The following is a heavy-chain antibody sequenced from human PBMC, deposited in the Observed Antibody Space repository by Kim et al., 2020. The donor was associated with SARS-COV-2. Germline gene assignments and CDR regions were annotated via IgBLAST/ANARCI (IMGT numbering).Heavy chain of an antibody. D-gene: IGHD1-1*01. CDR1: GYTFTSYY. CDR2: INPSGGST. V-gene: IGHV1-46*01. CDR3: AREFPPPGKRPFGFDP. J-gene: IGHJ5*02. Sequence: ASVKVSCKASGYTFTSYYMHWVRQAPGQGLEWMGIINPSGGSTSYAQKFQGRVTMTRDTSTSTVYMELSSLRSEDTAVYYCAREFPPPGKRPFGFDPWGQGTLVTVSS.